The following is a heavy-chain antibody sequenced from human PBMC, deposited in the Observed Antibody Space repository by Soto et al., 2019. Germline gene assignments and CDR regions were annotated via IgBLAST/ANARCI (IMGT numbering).Heavy chain of an antibody. Sequence: QLQLQESGPGLVKPSETLSLTCTVSGGSISSSSYYWGWIRQPPGKGLEWIGSIYYSGSTYYNPSLKSRVTISVDTSSNQFSLKLSSVTAADTAVYYCARHGIAAGGWFDPWGQGTLVTVSS. D-gene: IGHD6-13*01. CDR1: GGSISSSSYY. V-gene: IGHV4-39*01. CDR3: ARHGIAAGGWFDP. J-gene: IGHJ5*02. CDR2: IYYSGST.